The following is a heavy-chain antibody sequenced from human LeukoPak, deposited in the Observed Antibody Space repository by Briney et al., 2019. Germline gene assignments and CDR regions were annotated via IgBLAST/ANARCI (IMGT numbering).Heavy chain of an antibody. D-gene: IGHD3-9*01. Sequence: SETLSLTCTVSGGSISSGSYYWIWIRQPAGKGLEWIGRIYTSGSTNYNPSLKSRVTISVDTSKNQFSLKLSSVTAADTAVYYCARGLSGIDWFDPWGQGTMVTVSS. V-gene: IGHV4-61*02. CDR2: IYTSGST. CDR3: ARGLSGIDWFDP. J-gene: IGHJ3*01. CDR1: GGSISSGSYY.